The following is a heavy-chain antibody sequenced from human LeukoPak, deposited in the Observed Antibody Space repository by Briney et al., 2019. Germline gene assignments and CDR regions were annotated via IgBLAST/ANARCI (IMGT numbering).Heavy chain of an antibody. V-gene: IGHV3-74*01. D-gene: IGHD6-19*01. Sequence: GGSLRLSCAVSGFTFSDYWMHWVRQAPGKGLVWVSRVLSDGSRISYADSVKGRFTISRDNAKNTLYLQMDSLRAEDTAVYYCARVAVGGTRAFDIWGQGTTVTVSS. CDR2: VLSDGSRI. CDR3: ARVAVGGTRAFDI. CDR1: GFTFSDYW. J-gene: IGHJ3*02.